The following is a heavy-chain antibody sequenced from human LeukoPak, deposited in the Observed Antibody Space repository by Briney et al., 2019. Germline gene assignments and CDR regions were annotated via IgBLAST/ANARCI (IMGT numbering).Heavy chain of an antibody. D-gene: IGHD1-20*01. J-gene: IGHJ4*02. CDR2: VNPSSGNT. V-gene: IGHV1-46*01. Sequence: ASVKVSCKASGYTFISYYIHWVRQAPGQGLEWMGLVNPSSGNTPYAQQFQGRVTMTRDTSTSTVYMELSSLRSEDTAVYYCARHSLIGTTPFDYWAREPWSPSPQ. CDR3: ARHSLIGTTPFDY. CDR1: GYTFISYY.